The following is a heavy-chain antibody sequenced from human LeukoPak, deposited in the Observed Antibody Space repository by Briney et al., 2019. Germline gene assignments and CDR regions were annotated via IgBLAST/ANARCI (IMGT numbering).Heavy chain of an antibody. V-gene: IGHV1-2*02. CDR1: GYNFSGHY. D-gene: IGHD1-26*01. Sequence: ASVKVSCKASGYNFSGHYMHWVRRAPGQGLEWMGWIKPSDGDTNYAQNFQGRVTMTRDTSISTAYMELSSLRSDDTAVYYCASPPLSSAMYYAHWGQGTLVTVSS. CDR3: ASPPLSSAMYYAH. J-gene: IGHJ4*02. CDR2: IKPSDGDT.